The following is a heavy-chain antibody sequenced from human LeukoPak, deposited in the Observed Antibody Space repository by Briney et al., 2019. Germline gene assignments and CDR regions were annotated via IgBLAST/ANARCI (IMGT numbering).Heavy chain of an antibody. CDR1: GGSFSGYY. D-gene: IGHD4-23*01. Sequence: PSETLSLTCAVYGGSFSGYYWSWIRQPPGKGLEWIGEINHSVFSNYNASLRSRITISVDTSKNQFSLKLSSVTAADTAVYYCARSDYGGDDYWGQGTLVTVSS. CDR3: ARSDYGGDDY. CDR2: INHSVFS. V-gene: IGHV4-34*01. J-gene: IGHJ4*02.